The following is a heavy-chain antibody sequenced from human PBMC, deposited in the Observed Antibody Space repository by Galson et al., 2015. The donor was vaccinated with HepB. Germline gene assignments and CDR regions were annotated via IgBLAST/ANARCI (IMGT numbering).Heavy chain of an antibody. CDR2: IKQDGSEK. D-gene: IGHD3-3*02. CDR1: GFTFSSYW. Sequence: LRLSCAASGFTFSSYWMSWVRQAPGKGLEWVANIKQDGSEKYYVDSVKGRFTISRDKAKNSLYLQMNSLRAEDTAVYYCARVHLSDPYYYGMDVWGQGTTVTVSS. V-gene: IGHV3-7*03. J-gene: IGHJ6*02. CDR3: ARVHLSDPYYYGMDV.